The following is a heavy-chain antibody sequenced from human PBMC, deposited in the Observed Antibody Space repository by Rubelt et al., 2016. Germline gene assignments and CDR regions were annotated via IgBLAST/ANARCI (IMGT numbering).Heavy chain of an antibody. Sequence: QVQLVESGGGVVQPGGSLRLSCAASGFTFSSYGMHWVRQAPGKGLEWVAVISYDGSKKYYADSVEGGFTTSSENSKDRRYLQMNSLRAEDTAVYYCARDGNELEPMNWFDPWGQGTLVTVSS. V-gene: IGHV3-30*19. J-gene: IGHJ5*02. CDR2: ISYDGSKK. CDR1: GFTFSSYG. CDR3: ARDGNELEPMNWFDP. D-gene: IGHD1-1*01.